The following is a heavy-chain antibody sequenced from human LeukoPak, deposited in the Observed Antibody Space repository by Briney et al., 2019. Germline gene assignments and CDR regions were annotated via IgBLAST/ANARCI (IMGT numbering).Heavy chain of an antibody. J-gene: IGHJ4*02. V-gene: IGHV3-23*01. D-gene: IGHD6-19*01. CDR3: ARGRGSSGWYYRD. CDR1: GFTFSSYT. Sequence: GGSLRLSCAASGFTFSSYTMSWVRQAPGKGLEWVSAISGSGGSTYYADSVKGRFTISRDNSKNTLYLQMNSLRAEDTAVYYCARGRGSSGWYYRDWGQGTLVTVSS. CDR2: ISGSGGST.